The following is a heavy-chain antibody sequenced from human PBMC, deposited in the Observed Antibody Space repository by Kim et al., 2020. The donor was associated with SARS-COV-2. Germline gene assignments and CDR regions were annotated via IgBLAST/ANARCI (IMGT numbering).Heavy chain of an antibody. D-gene: IGHD3-10*01. Sequence: SVKVSCKASGFTFTSSAVQWVRQARGQRLEWIGWIVVGSGNTNYAQKFQERVTITRDMSTSTAYMELSSLRSEDTAVYYCAASRGGSRFGEVDYYYGMDVWGQGTTVTVSS. CDR1: GFTFTSSA. CDR3: AASRGGSRFGEVDYYYGMDV. J-gene: IGHJ6*02. CDR2: IVVGSGNT. V-gene: IGHV1-58*01.